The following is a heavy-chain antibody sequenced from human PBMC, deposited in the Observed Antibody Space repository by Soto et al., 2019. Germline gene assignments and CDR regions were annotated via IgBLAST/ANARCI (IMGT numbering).Heavy chain of an antibody. V-gene: IGHV4-31*02. J-gene: IGHJ5*02. CDR3: ARSVFP. CDR2: IYYSGST. Sequence: WTWIRQHPGKGLEWLGYIYYSGSTYYNPSLKSRVTISVDTSKNQFSLKLSSVTAADTAVYYSARSVFPWGQGTQVTVSS.